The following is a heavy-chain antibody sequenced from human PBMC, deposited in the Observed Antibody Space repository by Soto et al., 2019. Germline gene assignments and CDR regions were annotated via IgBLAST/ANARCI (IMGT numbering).Heavy chain of an antibody. D-gene: IGHD1-7*01. V-gene: IGHV4-59*01. Sequence: QVQLQESGPGLVKPSETLSLTCTVSGGSISSYYWSWIRQPPGKGLEWIGYIYYSGSTNYNPSLKSRSTISVDPSKHKFSLKLSSVTAADTAVYYCARNYGHALDIWRQGTMVTVSS. J-gene: IGHJ3*02. CDR2: IYYSGST. CDR3: ARNYGHALDI. CDR1: GGSISSYY.